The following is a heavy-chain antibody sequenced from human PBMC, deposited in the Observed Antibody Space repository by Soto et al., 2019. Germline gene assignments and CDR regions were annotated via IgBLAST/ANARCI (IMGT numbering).Heavy chain of an antibody. CDR1: RYTFTSYD. CDR3: ARRSSTCLHQIIYAS. J-gene: IGHJ5*02. D-gene: IGHD2-2*01. V-gene: IGHV1-2*02. CDR2: IKTDSGDT. Sequence: AASEKVSCKSSRYTFTSYDIFWVRQSPGQGLEWMGWIKTDSGDTHYAQNFQGRVTMTRDTSISTAYMELNNLLSDDTAVYYCARRSSTCLHQIIYASSGQGTLVT.